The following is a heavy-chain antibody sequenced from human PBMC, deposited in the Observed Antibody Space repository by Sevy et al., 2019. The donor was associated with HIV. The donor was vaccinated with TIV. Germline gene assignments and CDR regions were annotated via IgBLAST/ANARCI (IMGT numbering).Heavy chain of an antibody. V-gene: IGHV3-11*06. Sequence: GGSLRLSCAASGFSFSDYYMNWIRQAPGKGLEGVSYISSSSSYTNYADSVKGRFTISRDNAKNSLYLQMNSLRVEDTAVYYCARANDILSGYYFDYWGQGTLVTVSS. CDR1: GFSFSDYY. CDR3: ARANDILSGYYFDY. J-gene: IGHJ4*02. D-gene: IGHD3-9*01. CDR2: ISSSSSYT.